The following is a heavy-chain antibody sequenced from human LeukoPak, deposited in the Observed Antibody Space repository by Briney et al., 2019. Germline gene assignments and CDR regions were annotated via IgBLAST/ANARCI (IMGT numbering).Heavy chain of an antibody. Sequence: PSETLSLTCAVSGGSIISGGYSWSWIRQPPGKGLEWIGYIYHNGNTYYSPSLKSRVTISVDRSKNQLSLKLSSVTAADTAMYYCASGGYSYGFDYWGQGTLVTVSS. D-gene: IGHD5-18*01. CDR2: IYHNGNT. V-gene: IGHV4-30-2*01. CDR3: ASGGYSYGFDY. J-gene: IGHJ4*02. CDR1: GGSIISGGYS.